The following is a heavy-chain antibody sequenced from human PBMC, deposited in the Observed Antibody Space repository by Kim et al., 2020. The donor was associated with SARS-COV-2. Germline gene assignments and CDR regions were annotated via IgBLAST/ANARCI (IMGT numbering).Heavy chain of an antibody. CDR1: SDSMTAYY. J-gene: IGHJ4*02. Sequence: SETLSLTCTVSSDSMTAYYWSWIRQFPGKGLEWIGYIFHSGNTNYSPSLKSRVIISWDTSRNQFSLALTSVTEADTAVYYCARSEGRASWHRFDYWGQGILVTVSS. D-gene: IGHD3-16*02. CDR2: IFHSGNT. CDR3: ARSEGRASWHRFDY. V-gene: IGHV4-59*01.